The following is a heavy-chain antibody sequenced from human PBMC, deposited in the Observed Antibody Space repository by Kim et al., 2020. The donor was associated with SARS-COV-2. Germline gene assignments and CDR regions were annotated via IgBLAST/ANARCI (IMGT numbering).Heavy chain of an antibody. CDR3: AREASHCSSTSCPLSYGMDV. Sequence: GGSLRLSCAASGFTFSSYEMNWVRQAPGKGLEWVSYISSSGSTIYYADSVKGRFTISRDNAKNSLYLQMNSLRAEDTAVYYCAREASHCSSTSCPLSYGMDVWGQGTTVTVSS. CDR1: GFTFSSYE. D-gene: IGHD2-2*01. J-gene: IGHJ6*02. V-gene: IGHV3-48*03. CDR2: ISSSGSTI.